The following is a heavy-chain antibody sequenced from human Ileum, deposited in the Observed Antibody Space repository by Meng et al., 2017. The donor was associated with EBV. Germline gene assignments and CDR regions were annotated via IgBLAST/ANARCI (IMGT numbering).Heavy chain of an antibody. CDR1: GGSISRSDW. CDR2: TSHSGST. Sequence: QVQLQESGPGLVKPSETLSLTCAVSGGSISRSDWWSWVRQRPGKGLEWIGETSHSGSTNYSPSLKSRVTISLDKSKNQLSLKLNSVTAADTAVYYCASSDYYRSDYWGQGTLVTVSS. CDR3: ASSDYYRSDY. V-gene: IGHV4-4*02. J-gene: IGHJ4*02. D-gene: IGHD3-22*01.